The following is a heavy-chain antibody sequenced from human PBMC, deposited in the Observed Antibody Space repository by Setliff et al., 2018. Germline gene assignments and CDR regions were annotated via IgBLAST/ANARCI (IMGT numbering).Heavy chain of an antibody. V-gene: IGHV3-11*04. CDR1: GFTFSDYY. CDR3: ARDRHGGNSGAFDI. CDR2: ISSSGSTI. J-gene: IGHJ3*02. D-gene: IGHD1-26*01. Sequence: PGGSLRLSCGASGFTFSDYYMSWIRQAPGKGLEWVSYISSSGSTIFYADSVKGRFTISRDNAKNSLFLQMSSLRAEDTARYYCARDRHGGNSGAFDIWGQGTMVTVSS.